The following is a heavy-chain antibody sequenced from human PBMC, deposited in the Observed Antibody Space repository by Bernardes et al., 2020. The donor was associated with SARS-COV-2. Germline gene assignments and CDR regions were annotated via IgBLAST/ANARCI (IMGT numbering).Heavy chain of an antibody. V-gene: IGHV3-23*01. D-gene: IGHD3-10*01. CDR3: AKDPGRITMVRGGKFDY. Sequence: GGSLRLSCAASGFTFSSYAMSWVRQAPGKGLEWVSAISGSGGSTYYADSVKGRFTISRDNSKNTLYLQMNSLRAEDTAVYYCAKDPGRITMVRGGKFDYWGQGTLVTVSS. CDR2: ISGSGGST. CDR1: GFTFSSYA. J-gene: IGHJ4*02.